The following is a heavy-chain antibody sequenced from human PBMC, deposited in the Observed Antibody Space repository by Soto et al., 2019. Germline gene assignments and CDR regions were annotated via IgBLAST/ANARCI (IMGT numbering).Heavy chain of an antibody. CDR1: GFTFSSYA. J-gene: IGHJ3*02. Sequence: PGGSLRLSCAASGFTFSSYAMSWVRQAPGKGLEWVSAISGSGGSTYYADSVKGRFTISRDNSKNTLYLQMNSLRAEDTAVYYCAKDIDIVVVVADSDDFDIWGQGTMVTVAS. V-gene: IGHV3-23*01. CDR3: AKDIDIVVVVADSDDFDI. D-gene: IGHD2-15*01. CDR2: ISGSGGST.